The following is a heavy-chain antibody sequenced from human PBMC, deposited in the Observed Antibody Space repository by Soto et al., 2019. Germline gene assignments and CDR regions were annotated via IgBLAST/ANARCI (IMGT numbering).Heavy chain of an antibody. D-gene: IGHD5-12*01. CDR3: ARERREEIHDGYDIDY. J-gene: IGHJ4*02. Sequence: SETLSLTCTVSGGSISDYYWSWIRQPAGKGLEWIGRIYTSGSTDYNPSLKSRVTISIDTSRNQFSLKVTSMTAADTAVYYCARERREEIHDGYDIDYWGQGTLVTVS. CDR2: IYTSGST. V-gene: IGHV4-4*07. CDR1: GGSISDYY.